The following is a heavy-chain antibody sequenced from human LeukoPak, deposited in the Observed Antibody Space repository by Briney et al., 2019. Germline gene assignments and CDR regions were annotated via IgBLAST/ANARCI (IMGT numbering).Heavy chain of an antibody. CDR1: GGSFSGYY. J-gene: IGHJ4*02. CDR2: INHSGST. V-gene: IGHV4-34*01. D-gene: IGHD2-2*01. Sequence: SETLSLTCAVYGGSFSGYYWSWIRQPPGKGLEWIGEINHSGSTNYNPSLKSRVTISVDTSKNQFSLKLSSVTAADTAVYYCARKRVGCSSTSCYFGYFDYWGQGTLVTVSS. CDR3: ARKRVGCSSTSCYFGYFDY.